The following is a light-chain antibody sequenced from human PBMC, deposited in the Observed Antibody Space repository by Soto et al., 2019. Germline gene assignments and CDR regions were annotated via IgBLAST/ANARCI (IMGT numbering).Light chain of an antibody. CDR1: SSDFGSYNY. Sequence: QSALTQPASVSGSPGQSITISCTGTSSDFGSYNYVSWYQQHPDKAPKLMIYDVSNRPSGVSNRFSGSKSGNTASLTISGLQAEDEGDYYCSSFTSSNTVVFGGGTKVTVL. CDR3: SSFTSSNTVV. CDR2: DVS. V-gene: IGLV2-14*03. J-gene: IGLJ3*02.